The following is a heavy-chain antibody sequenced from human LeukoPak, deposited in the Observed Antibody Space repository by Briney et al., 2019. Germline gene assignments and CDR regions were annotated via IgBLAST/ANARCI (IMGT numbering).Heavy chain of an antibody. V-gene: IGHV4-59*08. D-gene: IGHD3-10*01. Sequence: SETLSLTCIVSGGSISSYYWSWIRQSPGEGLEWIGYIYYSGSTNYNPSLKSRVTISVDTSKNQFSLKLSSVTAADTAVYYCARQITMVRGVTIFDYWGQGTLVTVSS. CDR1: GGSISSYY. J-gene: IGHJ4*02. CDR2: IYYSGST. CDR3: ARQITMVRGVTIFDY.